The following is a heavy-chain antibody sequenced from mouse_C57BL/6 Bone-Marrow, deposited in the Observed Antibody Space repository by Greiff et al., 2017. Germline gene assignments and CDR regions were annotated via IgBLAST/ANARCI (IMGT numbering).Heavy chain of an antibody. CDR3: ARLDTTVVAAPYFDY. D-gene: IGHD1-1*01. Sequence: VQLKESVAELVRPGASVKLSCTASGFNIKNTYMHWVKQRPEQGLEWIGRIDPANGNTKYAPKFQGKATITADTSSNTAYLQLSSLTSEDIAIYYCARLDTTVVAAPYFDYWGQGTTLTVSS. CDR2: IDPANGNT. J-gene: IGHJ2*01. V-gene: IGHV14-3*01. CDR1: GFNIKNTY.